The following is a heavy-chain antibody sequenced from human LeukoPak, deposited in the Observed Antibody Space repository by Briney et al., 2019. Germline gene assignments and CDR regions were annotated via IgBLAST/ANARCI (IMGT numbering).Heavy chain of an antibody. CDR2: ISAYNGNT. CDR3: ARSARSSSWYPYYFDY. J-gene: IGHJ4*02. CDR1: GGTFSSYA. Sequence: ASVKVSCKASGGTFSSYAISWVRQAPGQGLEWMGWISAYNGNTNYAQKLQGRVTMTTDTSTSTAYMELRSLRSDDTAVYYCARSARSSSWYPYYFDYWGQGTLVTVSP. V-gene: IGHV1-18*01. D-gene: IGHD6-13*01.